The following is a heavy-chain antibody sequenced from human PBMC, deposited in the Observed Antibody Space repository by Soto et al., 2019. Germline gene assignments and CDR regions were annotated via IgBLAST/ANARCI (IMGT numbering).Heavy chain of an antibody. D-gene: IGHD2-15*01. CDR3: ARGQVVAAQH. Sequence: SETLSLTCTVSGGSISSGGYYWSWIRQHPGKGLEWIGYIYKSGSTYNNPSLKSRVTISGDTSKNQFSLKLSSVTAADTAVYYCARGQVVAAQHWGQGTLVTVSS. V-gene: IGHV4-31*03. CDR2: IYKSGST. J-gene: IGHJ4*02. CDR1: GGSISSGGYY.